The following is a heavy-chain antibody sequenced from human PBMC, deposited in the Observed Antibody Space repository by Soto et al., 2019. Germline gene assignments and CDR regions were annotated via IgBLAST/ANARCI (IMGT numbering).Heavy chain of an antibody. CDR1: GFTFSDYF. D-gene: IGHD7-27*01. V-gene: IGHV3-11*06. Sequence: GGSLRLSCEASGFTFSDYFMAWIRQAPGKGLEWVSYISSSSSVIDYADSVKGRFTVSRDNARNSLYLQMNSLRAEDTAVYYCARDLSWGSNWYYYMDVWGKGTTVTVSS. CDR2: ISSSSSVI. CDR3: ARDLSWGSNWYYYMDV. J-gene: IGHJ6*03.